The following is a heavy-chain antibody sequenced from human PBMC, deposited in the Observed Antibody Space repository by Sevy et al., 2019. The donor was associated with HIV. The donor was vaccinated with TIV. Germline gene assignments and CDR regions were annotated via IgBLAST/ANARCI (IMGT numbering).Heavy chain of an antibody. D-gene: IGHD4-17*01. CDR2: IKSKTDGGTT. CDR1: GFTFSKAW. J-gene: IGHJ1*01. CDR3: TTATGVRFQH. V-gene: IGHV3-15*01. Sequence: GGCLRLSCAASGFTFSKAWMSWVRQAPGKGLEWVGRIKSKTDGGTTDYAAPVKGRFTISRDDSKNTLSVQMNSLKTEDTAVYYCTTATGVRFQHWGQGTLVTVSS.